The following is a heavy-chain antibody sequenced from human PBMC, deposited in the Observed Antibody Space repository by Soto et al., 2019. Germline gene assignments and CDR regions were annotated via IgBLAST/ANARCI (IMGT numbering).Heavy chain of an antibody. J-gene: IGHJ5*02. D-gene: IGHD2-2*01. CDR1: GYTFTSYA. CDR3: ARDPSPPYQLLGGGSVWFDP. V-gene: IGHV7-4-1*01. CDR2: INTNTGNP. Sequence: QVQLVQSGSELKKPGASVKVSCKASGYTFTSYAMNWVRQAPGQGLEWMGWINTNTGNPTYAQGFTGRFVFSLNTSXXTXYXXIGSLKAEDTAVYYCARDPSPPYQLLGGGSVWFDPWGQGTLVTVSS.